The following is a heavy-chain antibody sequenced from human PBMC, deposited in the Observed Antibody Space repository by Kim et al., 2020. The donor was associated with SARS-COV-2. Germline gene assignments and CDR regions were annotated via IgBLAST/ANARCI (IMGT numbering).Heavy chain of an antibody. CDR2: IYNTVST. V-gene: IGHV4-31*03. CDR1: GDSVRSDVYY. CDR3: AREYYGSGRMFDY. Sequence: SETLSLTCTVSGDSVRSDVYYWSWIRQLPGKGLEWIGYIYNTVSTHYNPSLQSRVTISVDTSKNQFSLRLNSVTAADTGVYFCAREYYGSGRMFDYWGQG. D-gene: IGHD3-10*01. J-gene: IGHJ4*02.